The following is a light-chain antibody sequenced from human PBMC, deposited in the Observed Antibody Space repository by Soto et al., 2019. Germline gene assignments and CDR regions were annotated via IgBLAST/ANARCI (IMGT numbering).Light chain of an antibody. CDR1: QGIGND. CDR3: LQHNSYPLT. V-gene: IGKV1-17*01. Sequence: DIHMTQSPSSLSASVVDIVTITVLASQGIGNDLGWYQQKPGKAPKRLIVTASNLQNGVPSRFSGSASGTEFTLTISSLQPEDFATYYCLQHNSYPLTFGGGTKVDI. J-gene: IGKJ4*01. CDR2: TAS.